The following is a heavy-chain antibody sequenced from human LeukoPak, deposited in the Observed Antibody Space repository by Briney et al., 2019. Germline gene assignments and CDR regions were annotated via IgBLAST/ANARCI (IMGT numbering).Heavy chain of an antibody. CDR2: TSGDGGST. CDR1: GFTFDDYA. J-gene: IGHJ6*02. D-gene: IGHD3-10*01. CDR3: AKDMGGPITMVRGVTYYYYYGMDV. Sequence: GGSLRLSCAASGFTFDDYAMHWVRQAPGKGLEWVSLTSGDGGSTYYADSVKGRFTISRDNSKNSLYLQMNSLRTEDTALYYCAKDMGGPITMVRGVTYYYYYGMDVWGQGTTVTVSS. V-gene: IGHV3-43*02.